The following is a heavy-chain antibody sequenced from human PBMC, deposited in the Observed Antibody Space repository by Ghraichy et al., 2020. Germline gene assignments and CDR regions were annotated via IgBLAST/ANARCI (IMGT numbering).Heavy chain of an antibody. V-gene: IGHV3-21*01. Sequence: GGSLRLSCAASRFIFSDYTMNWVRQATGKGLEWVSYIHSSSKYIYYADSVKGRFTISRDDARNSVFLQMNSLRAEDTAVYYCAGYCSSTNCFASRFDPWGQGTLVTVSS. CDR3: AGYCSSTNCFASRFDP. CDR2: IHSSSKYI. CDR1: RFIFSDYT. J-gene: IGHJ5*02. D-gene: IGHD2-2*01.